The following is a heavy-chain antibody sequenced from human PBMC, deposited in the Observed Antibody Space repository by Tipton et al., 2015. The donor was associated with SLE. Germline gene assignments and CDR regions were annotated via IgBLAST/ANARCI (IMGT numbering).Heavy chain of an antibody. CDR1: GGSISTYY. J-gene: IGHJ5*02. CDR3: AGSRAATTFP. Sequence: TLSLTCTVSGGSISTYYWTWIRQPPGKGLEWIGYIHNSGSTNYNPSLKSRVTLSVDTSKNQFSLRLSSVTAADTAIYYCAGSRAATTFPWGQGIMVTVSS. V-gene: IGHV4-59*01. D-gene: IGHD1-26*01. CDR2: IHNSGST.